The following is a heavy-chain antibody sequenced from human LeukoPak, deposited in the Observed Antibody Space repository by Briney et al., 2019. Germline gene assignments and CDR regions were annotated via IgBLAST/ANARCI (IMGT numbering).Heavy chain of an antibody. V-gene: IGHV3-33*01. CDR2: IWYDGSNK. Sequence: GGSLRLSCAASGFTFSSYGMHWVRQAPGKGLEWVAVIWYDGSNKYYGDSVKGRFTISRDDSKKTLYLQMNSLRVEDTAVYYCARGDGYNDAEYLQHWGQGTLVTVS. J-gene: IGHJ1*01. D-gene: IGHD5-24*01. CDR1: GFTFSSYG. CDR3: ARGDGYNDAEYLQH.